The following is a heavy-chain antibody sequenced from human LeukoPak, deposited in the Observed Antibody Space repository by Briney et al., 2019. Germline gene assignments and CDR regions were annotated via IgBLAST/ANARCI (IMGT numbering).Heavy chain of an antibody. D-gene: IGHD3-10*01. CDR2: ISYDGSNK. V-gene: IGHV3-30-3*01. J-gene: IGHJ5*02. Sequence: GGSLRLSSAASGFTFSSYAMHWVRQAPGKGLEWVAVISYDGSNKYYADSVKGRFTISRDNSKNTLYLQMNSLRAEDTAVYYCARDRGSMVRGVIITYPNWFDPWGQGTLVTVSS. CDR3: ARDRGSMVRGVIITYPNWFDP. CDR1: GFTFSSYA.